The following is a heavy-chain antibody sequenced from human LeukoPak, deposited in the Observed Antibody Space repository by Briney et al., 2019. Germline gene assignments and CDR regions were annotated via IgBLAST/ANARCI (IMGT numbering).Heavy chain of an antibody. CDR1: GFTFSSYS. CDR2: ISSSSNYI. D-gene: IGHD6-19*01. CDR3: ARIDLLAGTDY. J-gene: IGHJ4*02. V-gene: IGHV3-21*01. Sequence: GGSLRLSCAASGFTFSSYSMNWVRQAPGKGLEWVSSISSSSNYIYYADSVKGRFTISRDNAKNSLYLQMNSLRAEDTAVYYCARIDLLAGTDYWGQGTLVTVSS.